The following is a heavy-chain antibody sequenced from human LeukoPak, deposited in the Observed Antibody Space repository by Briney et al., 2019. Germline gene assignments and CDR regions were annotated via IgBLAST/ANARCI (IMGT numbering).Heavy chain of an antibody. V-gene: IGHV3-48*01. CDR2: ISSSGSIT. J-gene: IGHJ3*02. CDR3: ARPGITAFDI. CDR1: GITSSSYN. D-gene: IGHD3-10*01. Sequence: GRSLRLSCAASGITSSSYNIHWVRQAPGKGLEWVSHISSSGSITYYGDSVKGRITISRDNAKNSVSLYMNNLRAEDSAVYYCARPGITAFDIWGQGTMVTVSS.